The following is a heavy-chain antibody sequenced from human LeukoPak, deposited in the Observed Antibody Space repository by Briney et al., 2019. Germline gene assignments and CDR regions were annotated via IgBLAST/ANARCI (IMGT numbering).Heavy chain of an antibody. CDR2: IRSKAYGGTT. Sequence: GGSLRLSCTASGFTFGDYAMSWVRQAPGKGLEWVGFIRSKAYGGTTEYAASVKGRFTISRDDSKSIAYLQMNSLKTEDTAVYYCTRDLGGWELRYFDYWGQGTLVTVSS. D-gene: IGHD1-26*01. J-gene: IGHJ4*02. V-gene: IGHV3-49*04. CDR3: TRDLGGWELRYFDY. CDR1: GFTFGDYA.